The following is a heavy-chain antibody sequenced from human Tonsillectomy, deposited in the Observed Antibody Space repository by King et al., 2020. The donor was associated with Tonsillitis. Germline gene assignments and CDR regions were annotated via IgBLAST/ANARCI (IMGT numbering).Heavy chain of an antibody. V-gene: IGHV4-61*01. CDR1: GGSVSSGSYY. CDR3: ARDGDYGYYYFDY. CDR2: IYYSGST. J-gene: IGHJ4*02. D-gene: IGHD4-17*01. Sequence: VQLQESGPGLVKPSETLSLTCTVSGGSVSSGSYYWSWIRQPPGKGLEWIGYIYYSGSTNYNPSLKSRVTISVDTSKNQFSLKLSSVTAADTAVYYCARDGDYGYYYFDYWGQGNLVTVSS.